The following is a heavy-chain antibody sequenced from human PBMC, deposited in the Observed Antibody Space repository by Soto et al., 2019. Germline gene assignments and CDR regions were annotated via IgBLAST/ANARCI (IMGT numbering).Heavy chain of an antibody. CDR2: IIPIFGTA. CDR3: ARGNRSLVLKVAFDY. J-gene: IGHJ4*02. V-gene: IGHV1-69*12. CDR1: GGTFSSYA. D-gene: IGHD6-6*01. Sequence: QVQLVQSGAEVKKPGSSVKVSCKASGGTFSSYAISWVRQAPGQGLEWMGGIIPIFGTANYAQKFQGRVTITADEATSTAYMELSSLRAEDTAVYYCARGNRSLVLKVAFDYWGQGTLVTVSS.